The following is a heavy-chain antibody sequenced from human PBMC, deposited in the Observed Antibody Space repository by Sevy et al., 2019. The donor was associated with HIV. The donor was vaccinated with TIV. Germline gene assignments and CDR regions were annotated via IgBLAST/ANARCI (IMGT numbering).Heavy chain of an antibody. CDR1: GGTFSSYG. CDR2: IIPILGTV. J-gene: IGHJ4*02. D-gene: IGHD6-19*01. Sequence: ALVKVSCKASGGTFSSYGISWVRQAPGQGLEWMGGIIPILGTVNYAQKFQGRVTITADESRKTAYMELSSLGSEDTAVYYCARGGGNGWYYFDYWGQETLVTVSS. CDR3: ARGGGNGWYYFDY. V-gene: IGHV1-69*13.